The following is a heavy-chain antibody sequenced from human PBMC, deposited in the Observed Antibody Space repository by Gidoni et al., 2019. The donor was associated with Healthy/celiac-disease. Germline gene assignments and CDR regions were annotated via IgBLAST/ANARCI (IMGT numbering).Heavy chain of an antibody. D-gene: IGHD1-26*01. CDR2: INPSGGST. CDR1: GYTFTSYY. CDR3: ARRSKIVGARSFDY. Sequence: QVQLVQSGAEVKKPGASVKVSCKASGYTFTSYYMHWVRQAPGQGLEWMGIINPSGGSTSYAQKCQGRVTMTMETSTSTVYMELSSLRYEDTAVYYCARRSKIVGARSFDYWGQGTLVTVSS. V-gene: IGHV1-46*01. J-gene: IGHJ4*02.